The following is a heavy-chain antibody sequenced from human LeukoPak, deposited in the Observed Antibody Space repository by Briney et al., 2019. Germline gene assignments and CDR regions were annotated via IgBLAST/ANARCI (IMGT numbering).Heavy chain of an antibody. V-gene: IGHV3-21*01. Sequence: GGSLRLSCAASGFTFSSYTMNWVRQSPGKGLEWISSISSTSSYYADSVKGRFTISRDNAKNSLYLQMNSLRAEDTAVYYCARGAAVIHVDYWGQGTLVTVSS. CDR2: ISSTSSY. J-gene: IGHJ4*02. CDR3: ARGAAVIHVDY. CDR1: GFTFSSYT. D-gene: IGHD2-21*01.